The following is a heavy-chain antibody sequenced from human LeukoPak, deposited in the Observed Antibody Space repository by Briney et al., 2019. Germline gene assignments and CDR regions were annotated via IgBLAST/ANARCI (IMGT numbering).Heavy chain of an antibody. CDR2: INPNSGGT. D-gene: IGHD2-2*01. J-gene: IGHJ6*02. Sequence: ASVKVSCKASGYTFTGYYMHWVRQAPGQGLEWMGWINPNSGGTNYAQKFQGRVTMTTDTSTSTAYMELRSLRSDDTAVYYCARGVVVPAAMVYYYYYGMDVWGQGTTVTVSS. CDR3: ARGVVVPAAMVYYYYYGMDV. CDR1: GYTFTGYY. V-gene: IGHV1-2*02.